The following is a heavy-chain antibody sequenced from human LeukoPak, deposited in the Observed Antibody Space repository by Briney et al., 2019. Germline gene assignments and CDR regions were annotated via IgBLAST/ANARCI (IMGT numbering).Heavy chain of an antibody. CDR3: AKDWGSSDWYNWFDP. Sequence: PGGSLRLSCAASGFSFSSYGMHWVRQAPGKGLEWVAVIWYDGSKKYYADSVKGRLTISRDNSKNTLYLQMNSLRVEDTAVYYCAKDWGSSDWYNWFDPWGQGTLVTVSS. CDR1: GFSFSSYG. J-gene: IGHJ5*02. D-gene: IGHD6-19*01. V-gene: IGHV3-33*03. CDR2: IWYDGSKK.